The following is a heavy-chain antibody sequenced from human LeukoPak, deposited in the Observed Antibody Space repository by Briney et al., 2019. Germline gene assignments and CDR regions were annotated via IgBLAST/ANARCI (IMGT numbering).Heavy chain of an antibody. CDR3: ARDWAYYYGMDV. J-gene: IGHJ6*02. Sequence: SETLSLTCTVSGGSISSSSYYWSWIRQPAGKGLEWIGRIYTSGSTNYNPSLKSRVTMSVDTSKNQFSLKLSSVTAADTAVYYCARDWAYYYGMDVWGQGTTVTVSS. CDR2: IYTSGST. D-gene: IGHD3-16*01. V-gene: IGHV4-61*02. CDR1: GGSISSSSYY.